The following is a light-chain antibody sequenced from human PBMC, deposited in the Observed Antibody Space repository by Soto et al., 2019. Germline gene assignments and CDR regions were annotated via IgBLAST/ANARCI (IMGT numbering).Light chain of an antibody. CDR3: QQYYSSSLT. CDR1: QSVSSN. CDR2: GAS. V-gene: IGKV3-15*01. J-gene: IGKJ4*01. Sequence: EIVMTQSPATLSVSPGERATLSCRASQSVSSNLAWYQQKPGQAPRLLIYGASTRATGIPARFSGSGSGTEFTLTSSRLLSEVVAVYCWQQYYSSSLTFGGGTRVEIK.